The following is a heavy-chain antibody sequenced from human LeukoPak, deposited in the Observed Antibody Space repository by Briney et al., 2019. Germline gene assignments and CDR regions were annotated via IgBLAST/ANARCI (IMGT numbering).Heavy chain of an antibody. V-gene: IGHV5-51*01. CDR3: ATHDVRAGYNRHNDS. CDR1: GYSFTSYW. J-gene: IGHJ4*02. CDR2: IYPGDSDT. D-gene: IGHD5-24*01. Sequence: GESLKISCKGSGYSFTSYWIGWVRQMPGKGLEWMGIIYPGDSDTRYSPSFQGQVTISADKSISTSYLQWNSLKASDNAMYYCATHDVRAGYNRHNDSWGPRTLVTASS.